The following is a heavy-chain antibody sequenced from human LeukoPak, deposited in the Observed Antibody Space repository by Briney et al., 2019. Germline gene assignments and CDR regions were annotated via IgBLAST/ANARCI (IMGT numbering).Heavy chain of an antibody. D-gene: IGHD3-22*01. CDR3: ARDQGYYYDSSGYYSDY. CDR2: ISWNSGSI. J-gene: IGHJ4*02. Sequence: GGSLRLSCAASGFTFDDYAMHWVRQAPGKGLEWVSGISWNSGSIGYADSVKGRFTISRDNAKNSLYLQMNSLRAEDTAVYYCARDQGYYYDSSGYYSDYWGQGTLVTVSS. CDR1: GFTFDDYA. V-gene: IGHV3-9*01.